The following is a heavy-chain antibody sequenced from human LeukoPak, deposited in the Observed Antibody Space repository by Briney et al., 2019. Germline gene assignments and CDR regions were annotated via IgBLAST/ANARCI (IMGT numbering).Heavy chain of an antibody. D-gene: IGHD6-19*01. CDR1: GGTFSSYA. V-gene: IGHV1-69*05. CDR3: ASSPIAVAGTHYYCYYMDV. Sequence: SVKVSCKASGGTFSSYAISWVRQAPGQGLEWMGGIIPIFDATNYAQKFKGRVTITTDASTSTAYMEVSSLRSEDTAVYYCASSPIAVAGTHYYCYYMDVWGKGTTVTVSS. J-gene: IGHJ6*03. CDR2: IIPIFDAT.